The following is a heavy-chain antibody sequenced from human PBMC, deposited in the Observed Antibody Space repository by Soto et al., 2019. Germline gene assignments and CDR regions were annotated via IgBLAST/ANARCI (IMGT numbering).Heavy chain of an antibody. CDR1: GFTFSNAW. D-gene: IGHD3-16*02. Sequence: GGSLRLSCAASGFTFSNAWMSWVRQAPGKGLEWAGRIKSKTDGGTTDYAAPVKGRFTISRDDSKNTLYLQMNSLKTEDTAVYYCTTGGYHATYPSHFDYWGQGTLVTFSS. CDR3: TTGGYHATYPSHFDY. V-gene: IGHV3-15*01. J-gene: IGHJ4*02. CDR2: IKSKTDGGTT.